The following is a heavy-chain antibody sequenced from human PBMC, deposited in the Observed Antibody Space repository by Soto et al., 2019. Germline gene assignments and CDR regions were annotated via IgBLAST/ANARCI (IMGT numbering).Heavy chain of an antibody. CDR3: ARGRTIGDAFDI. J-gene: IGHJ3*02. Sequence: SVKVSCKASGGTFSSYTISWVRQAPGQGLEWMGRIIPILGIANYAQKFQGRVTITADKSTSTAYMELSSLRSEDTAVYYCARGRTIGDAFDIWGQGTMVTVSS. D-gene: IGHD3-9*01. CDR1: GGTFSSYT. CDR2: IIPILGIA. V-gene: IGHV1-69*02.